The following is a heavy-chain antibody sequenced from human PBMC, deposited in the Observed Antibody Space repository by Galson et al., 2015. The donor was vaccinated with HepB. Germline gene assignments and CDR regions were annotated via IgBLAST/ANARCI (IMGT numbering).Heavy chain of an antibody. CDR2: IIPIFGTA. Sequence: SVKVSCKASGGTFSSYAISWVRQAPGQGLERMGGIIPIFGTANYAQKFQGRVTITADESTSTAYMELSSLRSEDTAVYYCARDGGWLQPQYYFDYWGQGTLVTVSS. V-gene: IGHV1-69*13. CDR3: ARDGGWLQPQYYFDY. D-gene: IGHD5-24*01. J-gene: IGHJ4*02. CDR1: GGTFSSYA.